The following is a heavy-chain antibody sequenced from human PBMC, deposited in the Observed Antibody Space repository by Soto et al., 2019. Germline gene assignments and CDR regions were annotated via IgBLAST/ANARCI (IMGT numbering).Heavy chain of an antibody. CDR2: ISVSDAFI. CDR3: TRAAWFPYLSFY. Sequence: PGGSLRLSCAASGFNVGAFAVNWVRQAPGKGLEWVSGISVSDAFIYYADSVRGRFSISRDASENILYLQMNSLRAEDTALYYCTRAAWFPYLSFYWGQGALVTVSS. D-gene: IGHD3-10*01. V-gene: IGHV3-23*01. CDR1: GFNVGAFA. J-gene: IGHJ4*02.